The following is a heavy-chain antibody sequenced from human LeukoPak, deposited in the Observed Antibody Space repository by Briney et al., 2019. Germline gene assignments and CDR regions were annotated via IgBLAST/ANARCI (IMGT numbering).Heavy chain of an antibody. Sequence: ASVKVSCKASRHTFTGYYMHWVRQAPGQGLEWMGWINPNSGGTNHAQKVQGRVSMTRDTSISTAYMELSRLRSDDTAVYYCAQSSGWDSLKYWGQGTLVTVSS. CDR1: RHTFTGYY. CDR3: AQSSGWDSLKY. CDR2: INPNSGGT. J-gene: IGHJ4*02. V-gene: IGHV1-2*02. D-gene: IGHD6-19*01.